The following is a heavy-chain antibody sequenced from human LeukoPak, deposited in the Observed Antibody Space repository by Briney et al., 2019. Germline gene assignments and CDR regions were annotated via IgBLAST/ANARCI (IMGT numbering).Heavy chain of an antibody. CDR2: ICYSGST. D-gene: IGHD1-26*01. CDR3: ARGPGVGAPIDY. V-gene: IGHV4-59*13. J-gene: IGHJ4*02. CDR1: GGSISSYC. Sequence: SETLSRTCTVSGGSISSYCLSWIRQPPGKGLEWIGYICYSGSTNYNPSLKSRVTISADTSKNQFSLKLSSVTTADTAVYYCARGPGVGAPIDYWGQGTLVTVSS.